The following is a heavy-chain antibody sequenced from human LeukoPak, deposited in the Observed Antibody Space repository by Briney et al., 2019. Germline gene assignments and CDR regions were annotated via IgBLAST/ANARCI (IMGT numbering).Heavy chain of an antibody. CDR3: ARMCSSTSCYHETDAFDI. CDR1: GYTFTSYG. CDR2: ISAYNGNT. D-gene: IGHD2-2*01. J-gene: IGHJ3*02. V-gene: IGHV1-18*01. Sequence: ASVKVSCKASGYTFTSYGISWVRQAPGQGLEWMGWISAYNGNTNYAQKFQGRVTITRNTSISTAYMELSSLRSEDTAVYYCARMCSSTSCYHETDAFDIWGQGTMVTVSS.